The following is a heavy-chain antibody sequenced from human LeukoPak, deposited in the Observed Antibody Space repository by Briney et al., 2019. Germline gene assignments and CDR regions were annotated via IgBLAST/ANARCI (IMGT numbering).Heavy chain of an antibody. J-gene: IGHJ4*02. V-gene: IGHV1-2*02. CDR1: GYTFTGYY. Sequence: GASVKVSCKASGYTFTGYYMHWARQAPGQGLEWMGWINPNSGGTNYAQKFQGRVTMTRDTSISTAYMELSRLRSDDTAVYYCARDRPSFLTYYDSSGYYLFDYWGQGTLVTVSS. D-gene: IGHD3-22*01. CDR3: ARDRPSFLTYYDSSGYYLFDY. CDR2: INPNSGGT.